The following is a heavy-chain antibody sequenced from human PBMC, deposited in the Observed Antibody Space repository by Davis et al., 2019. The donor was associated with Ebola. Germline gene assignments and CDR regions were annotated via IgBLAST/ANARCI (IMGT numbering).Heavy chain of an antibody. CDR2: IKQDGSEK. Sequence: GASLKISCAASGFTLRSYWMSWVRQAPGKGPEWVANIKQDGSEKYYVDSVKGRFTISRDNAKNTLYLQMNSLRAEDTAVYYCARDLAVRGSSGVGDNYGMDVWGQGTTVTVSS. CDR3: ARDLAVRGSSGVGDNYGMDV. D-gene: IGHD2-21*01. CDR1: GFTLRSYW. J-gene: IGHJ6*02. V-gene: IGHV3-7*03.